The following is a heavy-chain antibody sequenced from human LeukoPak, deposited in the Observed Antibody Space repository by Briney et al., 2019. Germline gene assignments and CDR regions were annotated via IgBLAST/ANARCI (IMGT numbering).Heavy chain of an antibody. J-gene: IGHJ4*02. CDR1: GESFRGYY. V-gene: IGHV4-34*01. D-gene: IGHD6-19*01. CDR2: IDHIGRT. Sequence: SETLSLTCAVYGESFRGYYWTWIRQTPGKGLEWIGEIDHIGRTTYNPSLKSRVTTSVDTSRNQFSLRLTSVTASDTAVYYCARPVRCSATTCTGPFDYWGQGTLVTVSS. CDR3: ARPVRCSATTCTGPFDY.